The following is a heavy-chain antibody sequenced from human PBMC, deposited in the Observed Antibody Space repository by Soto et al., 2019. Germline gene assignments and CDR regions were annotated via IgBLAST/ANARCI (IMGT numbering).Heavy chain of an antibody. CDR2: IIPIFGTA. V-gene: IGHV1-69*01. CDR1: GGTFSSYA. J-gene: IGHJ6*02. CDR3: AREDIAAADYYYYGMDV. D-gene: IGHD6-13*01. Sequence: QVQLVQSGAEVKKPGSSVKVSCKASGGTFSSYAISWVRQAPGQGLEWMGGIIPIFGTANYAQKFQGRVTITADESTSTAFMELSSLRSEDTAVYYCAREDIAAADYYYYGMDVWGQGTTVTVSS.